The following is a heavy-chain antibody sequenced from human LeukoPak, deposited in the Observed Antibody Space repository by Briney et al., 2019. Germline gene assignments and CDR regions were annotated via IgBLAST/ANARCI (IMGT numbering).Heavy chain of an antibody. V-gene: IGHV4-31*03. CDR1: GGSISSGGYY. CDR2: IYYSGGT. J-gene: IGHJ4*02. Sequence: SETLSLTCTVSGGSISSGGYYWSWIRQHPGKGLEWIGYIYYSGGTYYNPSLKSRVTISVDTSKNQFSLKLSSVTAADTAVYYCAREDYGDFKFDYWGQGTLVTVSS. D-gene: IGHD4-17*01. CDR3: AREDYGDFKFDY.